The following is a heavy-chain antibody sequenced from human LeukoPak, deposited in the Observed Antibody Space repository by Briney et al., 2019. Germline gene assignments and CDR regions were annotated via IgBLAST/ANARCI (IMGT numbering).Heavy chain of an antibody. J-gene: IGHJ6*02. CDR3: ARDFYYSNSPIGYYYYGMDV. CDR2: INSDGSST. Sequence: GGSLRLSCAASGFTFSSYWMHWVRQAPGKGLVWVSRINSDGSSTSYADSVKGRFTISRDNAKNTLYLQMNSLRAEDTAVYYCARDFYYSNSPIGYYYYGMDVWGQGTTVTVSS. D-gene: IGHD4-11*01. V-gene: IGHV3-74*01. CDR1: GFTFSSYW.